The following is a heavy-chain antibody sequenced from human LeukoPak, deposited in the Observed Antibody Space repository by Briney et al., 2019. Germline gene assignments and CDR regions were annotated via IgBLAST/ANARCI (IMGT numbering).Heavy chain of an antibody. CDR3: ARETVPHYFDY. V-gene: IGHV1-69*04. CDR2: IIPILGIA. Sequence: ASVKVSCKASGGTFSSYAISWVRQAPGQGLEWMGRIIPILGIANYAQKFQGRVTITADKSTSTAYMELSSLRSEDTAVYYCARETVPHYFDYWGQGTLVTVSS. CDR1: GGTFSSYA. D-gene: IGHD2-2*01. J-gene: IGHJ4*02.